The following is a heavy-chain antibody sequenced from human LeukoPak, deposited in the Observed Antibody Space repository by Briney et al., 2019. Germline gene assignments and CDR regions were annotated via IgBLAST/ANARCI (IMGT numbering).Heavy chain of an antibody. J-gene: IGHJ6*03. CDR3: ARDARRITMVRGVPDYYYYYYMDV. Sequence: GASVKVSCKASGGTFSSYAISWVRQAPGQGLEWMGGIIPIFGTANYAQKFQGRVTITADESTSTAYMELSSLRSEDTAVYYCARDARRITMVRGVPDYYYYYYMDVWGKGTTVTISS. CDR1: GGTFSSYA. D-gene: IGHD3-10*01. CDR2: IIPIFGTA. V-gene: IGHV1-69*13.